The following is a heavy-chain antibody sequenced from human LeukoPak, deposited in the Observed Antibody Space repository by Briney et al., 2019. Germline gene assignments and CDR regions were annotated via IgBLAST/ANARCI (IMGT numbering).Heavy chain of an antibody. CDR1: GGSISSYY. CDR3: ARLGYYCTDGACSDY. V-gene: IGHV4-59*08. CDR2: IYYSWIT. Sequence: SETLALTCTVSGGSISSYYCSWIRQPPGKGLEVVGDIYYSWITNYNPSLKSRVTISLDTSNNQFSLNLSSVTSAHTAAYYCARLGYYCTDGACSDYWGQGTLVTVYS. J-gene: IGHJ4*02. D-gene: IGHD2-8*01.